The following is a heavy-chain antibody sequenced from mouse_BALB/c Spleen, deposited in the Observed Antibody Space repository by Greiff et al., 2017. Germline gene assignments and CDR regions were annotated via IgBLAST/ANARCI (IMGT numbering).Heavy chain of an antibody. Sequence: EVKLMESGPGLVKPSQSLSFTCTVTGYSITSDYAWNWIRQFPGNKLEWMGYISYSGSTSYNPSLKSRISITRDTSKNQFFLQLNSVTTEDTATYYCARGGLRPYYFDYWGQGTTLTVSS. D-gene: IGHD2-2*01. V-gene: IGHV3-2*02. CDR3: ARGGLRPYYFDY. CDR1: GYSITSDYA. J-gene: IGHJ2*01. CDR2: ISYSGST.